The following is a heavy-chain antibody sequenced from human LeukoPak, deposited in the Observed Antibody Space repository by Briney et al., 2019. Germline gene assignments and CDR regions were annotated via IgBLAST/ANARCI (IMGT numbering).Heavy chain of an antibody. D-gene: IGHD3-3*02. Sequence: PGGSLRLSCAASGFTFSDYYMSWIRQAPGKGLEWVSYISSSGSTIYYADSVKGRFTISRDNSKNTLYLQMNSLRAEDTAVYYCAKPGGGVLAVIRGAFDIWGQGTMVTVSS. CDR1: GFTFSDYY. V-gene: IGHV3-11*01. J-gene: IGHJ3*02. CDR2: ISSSGSTI. CDR3: AKPGGGVLAVIRGAFDI.